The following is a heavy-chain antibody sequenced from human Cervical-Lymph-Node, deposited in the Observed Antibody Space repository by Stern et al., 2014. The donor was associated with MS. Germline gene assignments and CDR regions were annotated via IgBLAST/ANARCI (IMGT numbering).Heavy chain of an antibody. D-gene: IGHD2-2*01. CDR2: ISSSSSYI. Sequence: EVQLVESGGGLVKPGGSLRLSCAASGFTFSSYSMNWVRQAPGKGLEWVSSISSSSSYIYYAGSVKGRFTISRDNAKNSLYLQMNSLRAEDTAVYYCARDRSGYCSSTSCYRGMDVWGQGTTVTVSS. J-gene: IGHJ6*02. CDR1: GFTFSSYS. CDR3: ARDRSGYCSSTSCYRGMDV. V-gene: IGHV3-21*01.